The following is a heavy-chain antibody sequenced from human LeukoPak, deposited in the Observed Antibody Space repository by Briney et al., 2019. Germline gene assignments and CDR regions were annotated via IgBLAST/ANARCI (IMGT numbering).Heavy chain of an antibody. V-gene: IGHV1-46*01. J-gene: IGHJ4*02. CDR2: INPSGGST. Sequence: ASVKVSCKASGYTFTSYYMHWVRQAPGQGLEWMGIINPSGGSTSYAQKFQGRVTMTSDTSTITVYMELSSLRSEVTAVYYCARDRGDGYNEVDYWGQGTLVTVSS. CDR3: ARDRGDGYNEVDY. CDR1: GYTFTSYY. D-gene: IGHD5-24*01.